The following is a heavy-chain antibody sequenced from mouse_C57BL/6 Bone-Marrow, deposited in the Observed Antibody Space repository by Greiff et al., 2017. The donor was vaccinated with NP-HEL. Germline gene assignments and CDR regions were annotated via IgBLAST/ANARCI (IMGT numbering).Heavy chain of an antibody. D-gene: IGHD1-1*01. V-gene: IGHV1-55*01. CDR3: ARFGTTVARPY. CDR1: GYTFTSYW. J-gene: IGHJ2*01. CDR2: IYPGSGST. Sequence: QVQLKQSGAELVKPGASVKMSCKASGYTFTSYWITWVKQRPGQGLEWIGDIYPGSGSTNYNEKFKSKATLTVDTSSSTAYMQLSSLTSEDSAVYYCARFGTTVARPYWGQGTTLTVSS.